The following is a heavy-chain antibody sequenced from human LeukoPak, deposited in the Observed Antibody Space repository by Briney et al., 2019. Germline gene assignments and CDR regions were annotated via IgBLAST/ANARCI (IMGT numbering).Heavy chain of an antibody. Sequence: PGGSLRLSCAASGFTFSDYYMSWIRQAPGKGLEFVSYISSSASTIYYADSVKGRFTISRDNAKNSLYLQMNSLRAEDTAVYYCAKDRGYYGDGFDYWGQGTLVTVSS. V-gene: IGHV3-11*04. CDR3: AKDRGYYGDGFDY. CDR2: ISSSASTI. D-gene: IGHD4-17*01. CDR1: GFTFSDYY. J-gene: IGHJ4*02.